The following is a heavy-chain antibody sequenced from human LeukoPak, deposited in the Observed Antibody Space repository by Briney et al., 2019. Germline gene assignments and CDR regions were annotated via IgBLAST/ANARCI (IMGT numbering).Heavy chain of an antibody. D-gene: IGHD2-2*01. CDR3: ATLEPGVVSGASSFDY. CDR1: GYTFTRYD. Sequence: ASVKVSCKASGYTFTRYDINWVRQATGQGLEWMGWMNPKSNTGHAQKFQGRVTITRDTSISTVYMELSSLRSEDTAVYYCATLEPGVVSGASSFDYWGQGTLVTVSS. CDR2: MNPKSNT. J-gene: IGHJ4*02. V-gene: IGHV1-8*03.